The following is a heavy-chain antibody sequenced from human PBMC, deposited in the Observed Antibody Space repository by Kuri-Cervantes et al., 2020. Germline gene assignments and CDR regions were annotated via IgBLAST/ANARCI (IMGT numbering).Heavy chain of an antibody. CDR2: ISSSSSYI. V-gene: IGHV3-21*01. CDR1: GFFFSSYG. D-gene: IGHD3-22*01. J-gene: IGHJ4*02. CDR3: ARDWGLVYDSSGYDY. Sequence: GESLKISCAASGFFFSSYGMNWVRQAPGKGLEWVSSISSSSSYIYYADSVKGRFTISRDNAKNSLYLQMNSLRAEDTAVYYCARDWGLVYDSSGYDYWGQGTLVTVSS.